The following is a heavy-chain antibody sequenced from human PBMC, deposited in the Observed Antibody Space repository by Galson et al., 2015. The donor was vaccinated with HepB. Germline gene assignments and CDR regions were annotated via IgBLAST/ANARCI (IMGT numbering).Heavy chain of an antibody. CDR3: ARVPSYSSSWYYYYYYGMDV. CDR1: GFTFSSYA. Sequence: SLRLSCAASGFTFSSYAMHWVRQAPGKGLEWVAVISYDGSNKYYADSVKGRFTISRDNAKNSLYLQMNSLRAEDTAVYYCARVPSYSSSWYYYYYYGMDVWGQGTTVTVSS. CDR2: ISYDGSNK. J-gene: IGHJ6*02. V-gene: IGHV3-30*04. D-gene: IGHD6-13*01.